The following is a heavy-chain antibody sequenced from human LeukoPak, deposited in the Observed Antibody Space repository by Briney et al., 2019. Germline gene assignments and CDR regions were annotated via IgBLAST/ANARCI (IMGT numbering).Heavy chain of an antibody. V-gene: IGHV3-74*01. J-gene: IGHJ3*02. CDR3: AKIGGYCSGGSCSSAFDI. CDR2: IYSDGSRT. CDR1: GFTFSSYW. Sequence: GGSLRLSCAASGFTFSSYWMHWVRQGPGKGLVWVSRIYSDGSRTTYADSVKGRFTISGDNSKNTLYLQMNSLRAEDTAVYYCAKIGGYCSGGSCSSAFDIWGQGTMVTVSS. D-gene: IGHD2-15*01.